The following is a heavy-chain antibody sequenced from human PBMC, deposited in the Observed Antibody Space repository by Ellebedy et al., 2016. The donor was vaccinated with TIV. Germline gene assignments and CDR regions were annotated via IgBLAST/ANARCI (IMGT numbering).Heavy chain of an antibody. Sequence: GESLKISCVASGFNFNTYGMHWVRQAPGKGLGWVANSWYDGSNEYNTDSVKGRFTISRDNSNNTLFLQMNSLRVDDTALYYCATGLFNSFDVWGQGTRVTVSP. V-gene: IGHV3-33*08. J-gene: IGHJ3*01. CDR2: SWYDGSNE. D-gene: IGHD2-21*01. CDR3: ATGLFNSFDV. CDR1: GFNFNTYG.